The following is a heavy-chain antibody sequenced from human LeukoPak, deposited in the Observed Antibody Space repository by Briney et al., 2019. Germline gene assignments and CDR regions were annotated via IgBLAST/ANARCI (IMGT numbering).Heavy chain of an antibody. CDR3: AKDKYSPFDY. D-gene: IGHD5-18*01. J-gene: IGHJ4*02. CDR2: ISGSGDSS. V-gene: IGHV3-23*01. Sequence: GGSLRLSCAASGFTFSSYAMSWVRQAPGKGLEWVSAISGSGDSSFYADSVKGRFTISRDNSKSTLYLQMNSLRAEDTAMYYCAKDKYSPFDYWGQGTLVTVSS. CDR1: GFTFSSYA.